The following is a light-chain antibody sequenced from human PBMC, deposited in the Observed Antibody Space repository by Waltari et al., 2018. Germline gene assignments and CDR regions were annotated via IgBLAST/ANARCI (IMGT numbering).Light chain of an antibody. CDR3: QSYDSSLSGL. V-gene: IGLV1-40*01. CDR1: NSNIGAGYD. CDR2: ANT. J-gene: IGLJ3*02. Sequence: QSVLTQPPSVSGAPGQRVTISCTGSNSNIGAGYDVHWYQQLPGTAPKLLIYANTHRPSGVPDRFSGSKSGTSASLAITGLQAEDEADYYCQSYDSSLSGLFGGGTKLTVL.